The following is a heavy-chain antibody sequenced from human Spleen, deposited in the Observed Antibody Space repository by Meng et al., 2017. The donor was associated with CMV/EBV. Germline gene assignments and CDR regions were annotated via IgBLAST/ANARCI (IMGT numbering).Heavy chain of an antibody. CDR1: GFTFNTYA. J-gene: IGHJ4*02. Sequence: GESLKISCAASGFTFNTYAMHWVRQAPGKGLEWVAVMSSDGINKYYADSVKGRFTISRDNAKNSLYLQMNSLRAEDTAVYYCARDSAFGEEIDYWGQGTLVTVSS. CDR2: MSSDGINK. CDR3: ARDSAFGEEIDY. V-gene: IGHV3-30*04. D-gene: IGHD3-3*01.